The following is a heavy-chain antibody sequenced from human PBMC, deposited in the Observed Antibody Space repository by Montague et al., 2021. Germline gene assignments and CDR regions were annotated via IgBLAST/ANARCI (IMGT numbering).Heavy chain of an antibody. D-gene: IGHD5-18*01. J-gene: IGHJ4*02. CDR3: ARGSGYSQGY. CDR2: ITSSSSTK. CDR1: GFTFSSFG. Sequence: SLRLSCAASGFTFSSFGMNWVRQALGKGLEWVSYITSSSSTKDYADSVKGRFTISRDNAKNSLYLQMNSLRDEDTAVYYCARGSGYSQGYWGQGTLVTVSS. V-gene: IGHV3-48*02.